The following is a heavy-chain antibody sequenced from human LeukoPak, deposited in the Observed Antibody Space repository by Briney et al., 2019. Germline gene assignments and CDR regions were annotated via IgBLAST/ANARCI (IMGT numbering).Heavy chain of an antibody. D-gene: IGHD2-15*01. V-gene: IGHV1-2*02. CDR2: INPNSGGT. J-gene: IGHJ4*02. CDR3: ARADGYCSGGSCSNYFDY. CDR1: GYTFTGYH. Sequence: RGPVKVSCKASGYTFTGYHMHWVRQAPGQVLEWMGWINPNSGGTNYAQKFQGRVTMTRDTSISTAYMELSRLRSDDTAVYYCARADGYCSGGSCSNYFDYWGQGTLVTVSS.